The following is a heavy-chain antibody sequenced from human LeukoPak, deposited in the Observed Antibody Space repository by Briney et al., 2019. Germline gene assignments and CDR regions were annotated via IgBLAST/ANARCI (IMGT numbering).Heavy chain of an antibody. CDR3: ARGAGYQLHLYDSSGPDLYYFDY. J-gene: IGHJ4*02. CDR2: INPNSGGT. CDR1: GYTFTGYY. Sequence: RWASVKVSCKACGYTFTGYYMHWVRQAPGQGLEWMGWINPNSGGTNYAQKFQGRVTMTRDTSISTAYMELSRLRSDDTAVYYCARGAGYQLHLYDSSGPDLYYFDYWGQGTLVTVSS. D-gene: IGHD3-22*01. V-gene: IGHV1-2*02.